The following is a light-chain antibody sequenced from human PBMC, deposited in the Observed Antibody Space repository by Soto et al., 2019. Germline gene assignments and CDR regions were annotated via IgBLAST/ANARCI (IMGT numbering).Light chain of an antibody. Sequence: QSALTQPASVSGSPGQSITISCTGTSSDVGGYNYVSWYQQHPGKAPKLMIYDVSNRPSGVSNRFSGSKSGNMAPLTISGLQAEDEADYYCSSYTSSSTVFGTGTKLTVL. CDR1: SSDVGGYNY. CDR3: SSYTSSSTV. J-gene: IGLJ1*01. CDR2: DVS. V-gene: IGLV2-14*01.